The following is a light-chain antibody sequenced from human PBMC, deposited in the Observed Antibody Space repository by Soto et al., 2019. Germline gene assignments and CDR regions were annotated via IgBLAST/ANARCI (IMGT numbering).Light chain of an antibody. J-gene: IGKJ1*01. V-gene: IGKV3-20*01. CDR2: GAS. CDR1: QSVSSNY. CDR3: QQYGGSPRT. Sequence: EIVLTQSPGTLSLSPGERATLSCRASQSVSSNYLAWYQQKPGQAPRLLMYGASSRATDIPDRFSGSGSGTDFTLTISRLEPEDFAVYYCQQYGGSPRTFGQGTKVDI.